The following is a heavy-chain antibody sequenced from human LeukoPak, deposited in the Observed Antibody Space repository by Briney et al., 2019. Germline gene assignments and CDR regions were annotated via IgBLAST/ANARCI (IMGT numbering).Heavy chain of an antibody. V-gene: IGHV3-53*01. Sequence: GGSLRLSCEASGFTVSSYYMSWVRQAPGKGLEWVSIIYSGGSTYYADSVKGRFTISRDSSKNTLYLQMNSLRAEDTAVYYCARGDGDLDYWGQGTLVTVSS. CDR2: IYSGGST. D-gene: IGHD4-17*01. J-gene: IGHJ4*02. CDR1: GFTVSSYY. CDR3: ARGDGDLDY.